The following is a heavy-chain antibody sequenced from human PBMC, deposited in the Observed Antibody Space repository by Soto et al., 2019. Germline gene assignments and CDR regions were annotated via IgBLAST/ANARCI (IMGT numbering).Heavy chain of an antibody. CDR3: ARAVMRYCSSTSCLDYCYYMDV. CDR1: GGSICSYY. D-gene: IGHD2-2*01. V-gene: IGHV4-59*08. CDR2: FYYSGST. J-gene: IGHJ6*03. Sequence: QEQLQEPGPGLVKPSETLSLTCTVYGGSICSYYWSWIRQPPGKGLEWIGYFYYSGSTNSNPPLHRRFSISVDTSYSQFSLKVRSVPAVETAVYSCARAVMRYCSSTSCLDYCYYMDVCGKRTTVTVSS.